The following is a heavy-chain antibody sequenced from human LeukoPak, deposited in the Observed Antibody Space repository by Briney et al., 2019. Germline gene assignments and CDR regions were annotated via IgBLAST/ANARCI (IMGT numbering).Heavy chain of an antibody. CDR1: GGSISTYY. J-gene: IGHJ4*02. CDR2: IHASGPT. V-gene: IGHV4-4*09. D-gene: IGHD6-6*01. Sequence: SETLSLTCTVSGGSISTYYWSWIRRPPGKGLEWIAYIHASGPTNYNPSLKSRITISVDTSKDQFSLKLSSVTAADTAVYYCARHDAGIAARPFDNWGQGTLVTVSS. CDR3: ARHDAGIAARPFDN.